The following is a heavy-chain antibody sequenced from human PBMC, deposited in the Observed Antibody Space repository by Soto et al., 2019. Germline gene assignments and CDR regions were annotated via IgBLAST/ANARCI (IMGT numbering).Heavy chain of an antibody. V-gene: IGHV1-69*12. CDR3: XXXXXYGPLEH. J-gene: IGHJ1*01. D-gene: IGHD4-17*01. Sequence: QVQLVQSGAEVKKPGSSVKVSCKASGGTFSSYAISWVRQAPGQGLEWMGGIIPIFGTANYAQKFQGRVTITADEXXXXXXXXXXXXXXXXXXXXXCXXXXXYGPLEHWGQGTLVTVSS. CDR2: IIPIFGTA. CDR1: GGTFSSYA.